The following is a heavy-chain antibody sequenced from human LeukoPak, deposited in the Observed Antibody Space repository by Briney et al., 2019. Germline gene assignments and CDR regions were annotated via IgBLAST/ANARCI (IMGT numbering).Heavy chain of an antibody. CDR1: GFTFRSCE. D-gene: IGHD3-10*01. CDR2: ISSSGSII. CDR3: ARASQEYYYGSGSYHPFDP. V-gene: IGHV3-48*03. J-gene: IGHJ5*02. Sequence: PGGSLRLSCAASGFTFRSCELSWVRQAPAKGLEWVSYISSSGSIIYYADSVKGRFTISRDSAKNSLYLQMNRLRAEDTAVYYCARASQEYYYGSGSYHPFDPWGQGTLVTVSS.